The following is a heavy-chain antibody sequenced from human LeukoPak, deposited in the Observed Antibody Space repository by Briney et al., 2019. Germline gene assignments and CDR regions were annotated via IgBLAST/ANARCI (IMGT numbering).Heavy chain of an antibody. Sequence: SQTLSLTCTVSGGSISSGGYSWSWIRQPPGKDLEWIGYIYHSGNTYYNPSLKSRVTISVDRSKNQFSLKLSSVTAADTAVYYCARDGSTGTADPAGFDPWGQGTLVTVSS. J-gene: IGHJ5*02. V-gene: IGHV4-30-2*01. CDR2: IYHSGNT. D-gene: IGHD1-1*01. CDR1: GGSISSGGYS. CDR3: ARDGSTGTADPAGFDP.